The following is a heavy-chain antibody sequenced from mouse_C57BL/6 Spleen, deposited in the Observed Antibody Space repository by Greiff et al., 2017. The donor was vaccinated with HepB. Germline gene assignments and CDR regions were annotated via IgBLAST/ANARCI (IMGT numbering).Heavy chain of an antibody. D-gene: IGHD1-1*01. CDR1: GYTFTSYW. V-gene: IGHV1-7*01. CDR3: ARITTVVYWYFDV. J-gene: IGHJ1*03. Sequence: VQLQQSGAELAKPGASVKLSCKASGYTFTSYWMHWVKQRPRQGLEWIGYINPSSGYTKYNQKFKDKATLTADKSSSTAYMQLSSLTYEDSAVYYCARITTVVYWYFDVWGTGTTVTVSS. CDR2: INPSSGYT.